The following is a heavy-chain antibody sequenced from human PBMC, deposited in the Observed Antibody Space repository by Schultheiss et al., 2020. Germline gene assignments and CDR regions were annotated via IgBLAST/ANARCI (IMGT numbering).Heavy chain of an antibody. CDR3: LGYNWNYEHYYYGMDV. D-gene: IGHD1-7*01. V-gene: IGHV3-15*01. CDR2: IKSKTDGGTT. J-gene: IGHJ6*02. Sequence: GESLKISCAASGFTFSNAWMSWVRQAPGKGLEWVGRIKSKTDGGTTDYAAPVKGRFTISRDDSKNTLYLQMNSLKTEDTAVYYCLGYNWNYEHYYYGMDVWGQGTTVTVYS. CDR1: GFTFSNAW.